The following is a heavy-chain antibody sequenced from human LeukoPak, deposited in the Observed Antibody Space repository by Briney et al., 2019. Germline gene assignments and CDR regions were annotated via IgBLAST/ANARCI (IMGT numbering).Heavy chain of an antibody. V-gene: IGHV3-53*01. J-gene: IGHJ5*02. CDR1: GFTVSSRY. Sequence: PGGSLRLSCAAAGFTVSSRYMSWVRQAPGKGREWVSVIYSGGGTHYADSVKGRFTISRDNSKNVLYLQMNSLRAEDTAVYDCARDLRDEYSRAYYYHWGQGTLVTVSS. D-gene: IGHD3-22*01. CDR3: ARDLRDEYSRAYYYH. CDR2: IYSGGGT.